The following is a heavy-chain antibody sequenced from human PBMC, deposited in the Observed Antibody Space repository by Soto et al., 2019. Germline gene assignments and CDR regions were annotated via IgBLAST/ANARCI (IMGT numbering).Heavy chain of an antibody. Sequence: GGSLRLSCAASGFTFSSYSMNWVRQAPGKGLEWVSYISSSSSTIYYADSVKGRFTISRDNAKNSLYLQMNSLRAEDTAVYYCASVGSLETTGCSGGSCYPDKDAFDIWGQGTMVTVSS. CDR3: ASVGSLETTGCSGGSCYPDKDAFDI. V-gene: IGHV3-48*01. CDR2: ISSSSSTI. CDR1: GFTFSSYS. J-gene: IGHJ3*02. D-gene: IGHD2-15*01.